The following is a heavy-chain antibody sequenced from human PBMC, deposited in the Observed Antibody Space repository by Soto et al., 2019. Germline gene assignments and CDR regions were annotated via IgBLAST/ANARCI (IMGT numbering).Heavy chain of an antibody. CDR1: GFTFSSYA. V-gene: IGHV3-23*01. Sequence: GGSLRLSCAASGFTFSSYAMSWVRQAPGKGLERVSAISGSGGSTYYADSVKGRFTISRDNSKNTLYLQMNSLRAEDTAVYYCAKEYYDYIWGSYRPSSPETFDIWGQGTMVTVSS. CDR3: AKEYYDYIWGSYRPSSPETFDI. J-gene: IGHJ3*02. D-gene: IGHD3-16*02. CDR2: ISGSGGST.